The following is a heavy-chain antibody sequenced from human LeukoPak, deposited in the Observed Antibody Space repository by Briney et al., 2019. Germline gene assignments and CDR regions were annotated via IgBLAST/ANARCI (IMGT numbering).Heavy chain of an antibody. CDR3: ARVYGSGTSRGFDP. Sequence: SETLSLTCTVSGGSISSADYYWSWIRQPPGKDLEWIGYIYYTGNTYYNPSLKSRVIISVDTSENQFSLKLSSVTAADTAAYYCARVYGSGTSRGFDPWGQGTLITVSS. CDR2: IYYTGNT. D-gene: IGHD3-10*01. V-gene: IGHV4-30-4*08. J-gene: IGHJ5*02. CDR1: GGSISSADYY.